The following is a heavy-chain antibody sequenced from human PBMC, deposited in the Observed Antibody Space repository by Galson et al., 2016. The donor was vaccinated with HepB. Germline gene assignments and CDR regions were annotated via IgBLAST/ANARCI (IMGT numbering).Heavy chain of an antibody. Sequence: SETLSLTCSVYGGSFRNYYWSWIRQPPGKGLEWIGESNHSGSTKYNPSLKSRVTISLNTSKNHLSLKLTSVTVADTAVYYCAAYSPPGKDYLWGSYRRYGIDVWGQGATVIVS. CDR1: GGSFRNYY. CDR2: SNHSGST. CDR3: AAYSPPGKDYLWGSYRRYGIDV. V-gene: IGHV4-34*01. J-gene: IGHJ6*02. D-gene: IGHD3-16*02.